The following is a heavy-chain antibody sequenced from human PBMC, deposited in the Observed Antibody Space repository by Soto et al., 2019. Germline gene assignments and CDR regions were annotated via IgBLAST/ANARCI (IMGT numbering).Heavy chain of an antibody. CDR3: ARSGDNYNRLDY. V-gene: IGHV3-11*06. CDR2: SSNSGTFS. J-gene: IGHJ4*02. CDR1: GFTFSDYY. D-gene: IGHD1-1*01. Sequence: LRLSCEGSGFTFSDYYISWIRQAPGKGLEWISYSSNSGTFSRYADSVKGRFSISRDNTKNLLYLQMNSLRAEDTAVYYCARSGDNYNRLDYWGQGXPVTVYS.